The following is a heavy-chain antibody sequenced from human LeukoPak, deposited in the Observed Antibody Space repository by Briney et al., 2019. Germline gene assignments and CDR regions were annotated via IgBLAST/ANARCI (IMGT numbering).Heavy chain of an antibody. CDR2: INPNSGGT. V-gene: IGHV1-2*02. CDR1: GYTFTGYY. J-gene: IGHJ5*02. Sequence: GASVKVSCKASGYTFTGYYMNWVRPAPGQGLEWMGWINPNSGGTNYAQKFQGRVTMTRDTSISTAYMELSRLSSDATAVYYCARDLLRVFGVISQNWFDPWGQGTLVTVSS. CDR3: ARDLLRVFGVISQNWFDP. D-gene: IGHD3-3*01.